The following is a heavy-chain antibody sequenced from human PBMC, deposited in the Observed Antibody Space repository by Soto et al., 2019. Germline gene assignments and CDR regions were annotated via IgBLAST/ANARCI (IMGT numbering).Heavy chain of an antibody. J-gene: IGHJ6*03. CDR2: TYYRSRWYN. V-gene: IGHV6-1*01. CDR3: AGTTSHYWYYMDV. Sequence: PLQALSRTCSISWDSVSSYSAASNCIRQSPSRGLEWLGRTYYRSRWYNDYAVSVKSRITVNPDTSKNQFSLQLTSVTPEDTAVYYCAGTTSHYWYYMDVWGKGTTVTV. D-gene: IGHD1-7*01. CDR1: WDSVSSYSAA.